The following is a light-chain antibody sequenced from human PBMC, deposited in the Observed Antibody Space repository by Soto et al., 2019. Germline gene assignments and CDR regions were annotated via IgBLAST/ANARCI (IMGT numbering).Light chain of an antibody. V-gene: IGLV2-14*01. CDR2: EVI. CDR1: RDDIGAYDY. Sequence: QSVLTQPASVSGSPRQSITISCAGTRDDIGAYDYVSWYQQHPGNAPKLLVYEVINRPSGVSDRFSGSKSGNTASLTISGLQAEDEADYYCNSYTNSSAVVFGGGTKVTVL. CDR3: NSYTNSSAVV. J-gene: IGLJ2*01.